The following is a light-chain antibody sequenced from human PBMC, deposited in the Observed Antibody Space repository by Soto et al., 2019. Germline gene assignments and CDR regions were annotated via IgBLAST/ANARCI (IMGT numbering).Light chain of an antibody. CDR3: QQYNKWGT. CDR1: QSVSSN. J-gene: IGKJ1*01. Sequence: EIVMTQSPATLSVSPGERATLSCRASQSVSSNLAWYQQKPGQAPRLLIYGASTRATGIPARFSGSGSGTEFTLTISSLQSEDFAVYYCQQYNKWGTLGQGTKVDIK. V-gene: IGKV3-15*01. CDR2: GAS.